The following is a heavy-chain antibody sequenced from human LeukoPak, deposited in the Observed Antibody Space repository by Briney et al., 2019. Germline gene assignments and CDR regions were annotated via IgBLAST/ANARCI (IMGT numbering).Heavy chain of an antibody. CDR2: ISNSGDAT. D-gene: IGHD1-1*01. CDR3: AKAPPYTKYFDY. Sequence: GGSLRLSCAGSGFIFSNYAMSWVRQAPGQGLEWVSTISNSGDATFYADAVKGRFTITRDNSKNTLYLQMYSLRAEDTAIYYCAKAPPYTKYFDYWGQGTLLTVSS. CDR1: GFIFSNYA. V-gene: IGHV3-23*01. J-gene: IGHJ4*02.